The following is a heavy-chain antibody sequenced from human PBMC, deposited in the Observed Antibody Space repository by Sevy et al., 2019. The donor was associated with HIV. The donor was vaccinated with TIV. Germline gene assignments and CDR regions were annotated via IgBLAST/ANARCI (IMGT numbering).Heavy chain of an antibody. V-gene: IGHV3-48*02. CDR3: AREGSIVVVPAAMPPAHYYYGMDV. CDR1: GFTFSSYS. J-gene: IGHJ6*02. D-gene: IGHD2-2*01. CDR2: ISSSSSPI. Sequence: GGSLRLSCAASGFTFSSYSMNWVRQAPGKGLEWVSYISSSSSPIYYADSVKGRFTISRDNAKNSLYLQMNSLRDEDTAVYYCAREGSIVVVPAAMPPAHYYYGMDVWGQGTTVTVSS.